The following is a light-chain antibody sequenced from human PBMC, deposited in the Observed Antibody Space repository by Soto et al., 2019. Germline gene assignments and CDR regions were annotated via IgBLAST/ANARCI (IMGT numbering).Light chain of an antibody. CDR2: GAS. J-gene: IGKJ2*01. CDR1: QSVANSY. CDR3: QQYGGSPEYT. Sequence: EIVLTQSPGTLSLSPGERATLSCRASQSVANSYLAWYKQNPGQPPRLLIYGASSRATGIPDRFSGSGSVTDFNLTISRLEPEDLAVYYCQQYGGSPEYTFGQGTKLEIK. V-gene: IGKV3-20*01.